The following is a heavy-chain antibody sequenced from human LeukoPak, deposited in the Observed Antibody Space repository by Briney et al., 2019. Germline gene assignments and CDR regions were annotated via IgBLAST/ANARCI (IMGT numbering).Heavy chain of an antibody. CDR3: ARERPSFGSSGYYFDY. V-gene: IGHV4-59*01. CDR1: GGSISSYY. D-gene: IGHD3-22*01. Sequence: PSETLSLTCTVSGGSISSYYWSWIRQPPGKGLEWIGYIYYGGSTNYNPSLKSRVTISVDTSKNQFSLKLSSVTAADTAVYYCARERPSFGSSGYYFDYWGQGTLVTVSS. CDR2: IYYGGST. J-gene: IGHJ4*02.